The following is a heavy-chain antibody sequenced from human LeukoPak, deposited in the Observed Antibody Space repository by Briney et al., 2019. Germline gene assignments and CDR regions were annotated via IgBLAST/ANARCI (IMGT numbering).Heavy chain of an antibody. CDR1: GFTFSSYW. CDR2: INNDGSST. D-gene: IGHD2-8*02. V-gene: IGHV3-74*01. CDR3: ARVWSYYYFDY. J-gene: IGHJ4*02. Sequence: PGGSLRPSCAASGFTFSSYWMHWVRQAPGKGLVWVSRINNDGSSTSYADSVKGRFTISRDDAKNTLYLQMNSLRAEDTAVYYCARVWSYYYFDYWGQGALVTVSS.